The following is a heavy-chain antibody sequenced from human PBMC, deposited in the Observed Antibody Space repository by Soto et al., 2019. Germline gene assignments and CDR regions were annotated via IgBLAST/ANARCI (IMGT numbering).Heavy chain of an antibody. CDR2: MSFAGYDK. J-gene: IGHJ4*02. CDR3: ERDLKKVVRGIDY. D-gene: IGHD3-10*01. Sequence: QVQLVESGGGVVQPGRSLRLSCAASGFTFSSYAMHWVRQAPGKGLEWVAAMSFAGYDKYYADSVKGRFTISRDNSMDTLYVQMTSLRAEDTAVYYCERDLKKVVRGIDYWGQGTLVTVSS. V-gene: IGHV3-30*04. CDR1: GFTFSSYA.